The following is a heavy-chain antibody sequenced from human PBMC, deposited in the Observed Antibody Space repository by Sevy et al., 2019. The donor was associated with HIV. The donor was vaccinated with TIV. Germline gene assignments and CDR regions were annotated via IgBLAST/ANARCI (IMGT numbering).Heavy chain of an antibody. CDR1: GFTFSSYA. V-gene: IGHV3-30*04. D-gene: IGHD6-13*01. CDR3: ARAAIAAAGTEGAMDV. CDR2: ISYDGSNK. Sequence: GGSLRLSCAASGFTFSSYAMHWVRQAPGKGLEWVAVISYDGSNKYYADSVKGRFTISRDNSKNTLYLQMNSLRAKDTAVYYCARAAIAAAGTEGAMDVWGQGTTVTVSS. J-gene: IGHJ6*02.